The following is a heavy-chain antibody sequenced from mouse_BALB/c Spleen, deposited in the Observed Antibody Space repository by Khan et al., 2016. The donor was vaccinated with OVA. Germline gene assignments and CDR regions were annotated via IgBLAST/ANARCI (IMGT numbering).Heavy chain of an antibody. CDR1: GFPFSTYG. Sequence: EVELVESGGDLVEPGGSLKLSCAASGFPFSTYGMSWVRQTPDKRLDWVASISTGGHYTYYPDSVRGRFTISRDNAKNTLYLQMTSLKSEETAKFYCAILACYYDSGGFAYWGQGTLVTVSA. V-gene: IGHV5-6*01. CDR2: ISTGGHYT. CDR3: AILACYYDSGGFAY. J-gene: IGHJ3*01. D-gene: IGHD1-1*01.